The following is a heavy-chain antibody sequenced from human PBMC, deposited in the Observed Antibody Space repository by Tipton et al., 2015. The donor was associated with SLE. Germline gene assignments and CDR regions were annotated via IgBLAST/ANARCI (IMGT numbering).Heavy chain of an antibody. CDR2: IYYSGST. Sequence: TLSLTCTVSGGSISSYCWSWIRQPAGKGLEWIGFIYYSGSTNYNPPLKGRVTISIDTSKKQFSLKLSSVTAADTAVYYCARGSNIVVVPTTFDYWGQGTLVTVSS. J-gene: IGHJ4*02. V-gene: IGHV4-59*01. CDR1: GGSISSYC. D-gene: IGHD2-2*01. CDR3: ARGSNIVVVPTTFDY.